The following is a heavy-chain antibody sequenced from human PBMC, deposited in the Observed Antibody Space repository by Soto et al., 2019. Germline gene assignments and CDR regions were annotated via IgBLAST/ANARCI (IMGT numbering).Heavy chain of an antibody. CDR1: GFTFSSYW. CDR3: ARDSSSWYFNYYYYGMDV. J-gene: IGHJ6*02. D-gene: IGHD6-13*01. CDR2: IKQDGSEK. V-gene: IGHV3-7*05. Sequence: EVQLVESGGGLVQPGGSPRLSCAASGFTFSSYWMSWVRQAPGKGLEWVANIKQDGSEKYYVDSVKGRFTISRDNAKNSLYLQMNSLRAEDTAVYYCARDSSSWYFNYYYYGMDVWGQGTTVTVSS.